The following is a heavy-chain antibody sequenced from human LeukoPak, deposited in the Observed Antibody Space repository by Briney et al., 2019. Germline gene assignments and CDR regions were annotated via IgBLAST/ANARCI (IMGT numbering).Heavy chain of an antibody. V-gene: IGHV4-59*11. CDR2: IYYSGST. CDR1: GGSISRHY. CDR3: ARDSLIAARSFDY. Sequence: WETLSLTCTVSGGSISRHYWSWIRQPPGKGLEWSGYIYYSGSTNYNPSLKSRVTISVDTSKNQFSLKLSSVTAADTAVYYCARDSLIAARSFDYCGQGTLVTVSS. D-gene: IGHD6-6*01. J-gene: IGHJ4*02.